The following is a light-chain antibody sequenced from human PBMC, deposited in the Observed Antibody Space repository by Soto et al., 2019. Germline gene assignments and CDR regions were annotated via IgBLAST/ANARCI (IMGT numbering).Light chain of an antibody. CDR3: QKYGSSPYT. V-gene: IGKV3-20*01. CDR2: GAS. J-gene: IGKJ2*01. Sequence: EIVLTQSPGTLSLSPGERATLSCRASQSVSSSYLAWYQQKPDQAPRLLIYGASSRATGFQDRFSGSGSGTDFTLTISRLEPEDCAVYYCQKYGSSPYTFGQGTKLEIK. CDR1: QSVSSSY.